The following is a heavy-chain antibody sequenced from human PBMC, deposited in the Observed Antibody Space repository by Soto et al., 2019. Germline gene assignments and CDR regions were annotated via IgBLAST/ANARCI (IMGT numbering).Heavy chain of an antibody. D-gene: IGHD2-21*02. CDR1: GYTFTTYN. CDR3: VRYGVAATF. J-gene: IGHJ4*02. CDR2: MNPNSGTT. V-gene: IGHV1-8*01. Sequence: WASVKVSCKASGYTFTTYNINWVRQATGQGLEWMGWMNPNSGTTGYAQKFQDRITLTRDTSMTTAYMELSSLRSDDTAVYFCVRYGVAATFWGQGTLVTVSS.